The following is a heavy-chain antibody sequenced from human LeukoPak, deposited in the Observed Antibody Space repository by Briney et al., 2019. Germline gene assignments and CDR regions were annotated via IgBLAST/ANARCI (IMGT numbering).Heavy chain of an antibody. CDR3: ARDQEY. CDR2: IYTSGST. CDR1: GGSISSGSYY. V-gene: IGHV4-61*02. J-gene: IGHJ4*02. Sequence: SETLSLTCTVSGGSISSGSYYWSWIRQPAGKGLEWIGRIYTSGSTNYNPSLKSRVTISVDTSKNQFSLKLSSVTAAGTAVYYCARDQEYWGQGTLVTVSS.